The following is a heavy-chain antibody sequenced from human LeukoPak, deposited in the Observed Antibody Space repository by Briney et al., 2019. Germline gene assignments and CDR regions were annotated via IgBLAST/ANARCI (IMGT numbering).Heavy chain of an antibody. Sequence: GGSLRLSCAASGFYFDSYTMNWARQAPGKGLEWVSYIISSSRTIYYADSVKGRFTISRDNAKNSLYLQMNSLRAEDTAVYYCARRDTAMALDYWGQGTLVTVSS. CDR1: GFYFDSYT. D-gene: IGHD5-18*01. V-gene: IGHV3-48*01. CDR2: IISSSRTI. CDR3: ARRDTAMALDY. J-gene: IGHJ4*02.